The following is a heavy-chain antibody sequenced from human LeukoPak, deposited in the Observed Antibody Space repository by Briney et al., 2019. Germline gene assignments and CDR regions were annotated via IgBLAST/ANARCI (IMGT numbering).Heavy chain of an antibody. J-gene: IGHJ6*03. D-gene: IGHD3-10*01. CDR2: INPSGGST. CDR3: ERDGAEGGSGYYYYYYMDV. V-gene: IGHV1-46*01. Sequence: ASLKLSCKASGYTFTSYYMHWVRQAPGQGLEWMGIINPSGGSTSYAQKFQGRVTMTRDMSTSTVYMELSSLRSEDTAVYYCERDGAEGGSGYYYYYYMDVWGKGNTVTISS. CDR1: GYTFTSYY.